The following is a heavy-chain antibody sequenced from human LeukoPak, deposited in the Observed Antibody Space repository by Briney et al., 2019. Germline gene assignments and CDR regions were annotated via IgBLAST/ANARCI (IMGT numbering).Heavy chain of an antibody. CDR1: GGSVTSSTYY. CDR3: GGVVRVSNWFDP. CDR2: APYSGYT. Sequence: SETLSLTCTVSGGSVTSSTYYWAWIRQPPGKGLEWIGSAPYSGYTYYNPSLKSRVTISVDTSKNQFSLKFSSVTAADTAVYYCGGVVRVSNWFDPWGQGTLVPVSS. V-gene: IGHV4-39*01. J-gene: IGHJ5*02. D-gene: IGHD3-10*01.